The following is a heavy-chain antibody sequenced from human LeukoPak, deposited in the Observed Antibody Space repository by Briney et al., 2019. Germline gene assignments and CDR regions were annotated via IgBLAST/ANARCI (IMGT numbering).Heavy chain of an antibody. CDR2: ISSSGSTI. V-gene: IGHV3-48*03. CDR3: ARVSGTTRFFYYYYGMDV. Sequence: GGSLRLSCAASGFTFSSYEMNWVRQAPGKGLEWVSYISSSGSTIYYADSVKGRFTISRDNAKNSLYLQMNSLRAEDTAVYYCARVSGTTRFFYYYYGMDVWGQGTTVTVSS. CDR1: GFTFSSYE. D-gene: IGHD1-1*01. J-gene: IGHJ6*02.